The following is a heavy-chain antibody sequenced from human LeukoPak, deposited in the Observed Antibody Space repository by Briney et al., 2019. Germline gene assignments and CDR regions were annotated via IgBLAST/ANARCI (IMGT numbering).Heavy chain of an antibody. V-gene: IGHV3-49*03. D-gene: IGHD2-21*02. J-gene: IGHJ3*02. CDR2: IRRKAYSEAT. CDR1: GFTFCDYA. Sequence: GGSLRLSCTASGFTFCDYAMSWFRQAPGKGLELVGFIRRKAYSEATQYAASVKGRFTISRDDSKSIAYLQMNSLKTEDTAVYYCTRSDYDSGGDDAFDIWGQGTMVTVSS. CDR3: TRSDYDSGGDDAFDI.